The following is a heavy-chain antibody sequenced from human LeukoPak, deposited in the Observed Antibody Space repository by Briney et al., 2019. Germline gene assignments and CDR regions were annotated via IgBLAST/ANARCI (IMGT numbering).Heavy chain of an antibody. CDR1: GGSISSYY. D-gene: IGHD4-17*01. Sequence: SETLSLTCTVSGGSISSYYRSWIRQPPGKGLEWIGYIYYSGSTSYNPSLKSRVTISVETSKNQFSLKLSSVTAADTAVYYCARGARDYGYWGQGTLVTVSS. J-gene: IGHJ4*02. CDR3: ARGARDYGY. CDR2: IYYSGST. V-gene: IGHV4-59*01.